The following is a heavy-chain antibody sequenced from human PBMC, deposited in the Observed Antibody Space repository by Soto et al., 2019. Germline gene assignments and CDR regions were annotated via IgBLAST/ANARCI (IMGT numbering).Heavy chain of an antibody. Sequence: ASVKVSCKASGYTFTSYDMHWVRQAPGQRLEWMGWINAGNGNTKYSQKFQGRVTITRDTSASTAYMELSSLRSEDTAVYYCARALGQLVFDYWGQGTLVTLSS. J-gene: IGHJ4*02. CDR2: INAGNGNT. V-gene: IGHV1-3*01. CDR1: GYTFTSYD. CDR3: ARALGQLVFDY. D-gene: IGHD6-6*01.